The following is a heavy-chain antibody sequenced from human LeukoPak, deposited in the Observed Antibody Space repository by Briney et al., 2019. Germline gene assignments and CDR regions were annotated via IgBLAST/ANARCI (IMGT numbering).Heavy chain of an antibody. CDR1: GFTFSAYV. J-gene: IGHJ3*02. CDR2: ISGSGDIT. CDR3: ASLLRGTFDI. Sequence: GGSLRLSCAASGFTFSAYVMSWVRQAPGKGLEWVSSISGSGDITYYADSVKGRFTISRDNSRNTLYLQMNGLRAEDTAVYYCASLLRGTFDIWGQGTVVTVSS. V-gene: IGHV3-23*01.